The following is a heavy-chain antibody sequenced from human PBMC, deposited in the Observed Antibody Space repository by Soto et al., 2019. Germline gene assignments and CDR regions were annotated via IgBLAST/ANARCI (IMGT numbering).Heavy chain of an antibody. D-gene: IGHD1-26*01. J-gene: IGHJ2*01. CDR3: ARGGRLNWYFDL. CDR2: INSDGSAT. CDR1: GFTFSSYW. Sequence: EVQLVESGGGLVQPGGSLRLSCAASGFTFSSYWMHWVRQAPGKGLVWVSRINSDGSATSYADSVKGRFTISRDNAKNTLYLQMNSLRAEDTAVYYCARGGRLNWYFDLWGRGTLVTVSS. V-gene: IGHV3-74*01.